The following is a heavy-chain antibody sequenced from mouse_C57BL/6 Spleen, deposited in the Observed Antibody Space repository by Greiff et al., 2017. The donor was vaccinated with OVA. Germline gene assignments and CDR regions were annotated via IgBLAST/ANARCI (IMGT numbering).Heavy chain of an antibody. D-gene: IGHD1-1*01. Sequence: QVQLKQPGAELVRPGSSVKLSCKASGYTFTSYWMDWVKQRPGQGLEWIGNIYPSDSETHYNQKFKDKATLTVDKSSSTAYMQLSSLTSEDSAVYYCARGGLLRTPYFDYWGQGTTLTVSS. CDR3: ARGGLLRTPYFDY. CDR1: GYTFTSYW. V-gene: IGHV1-61*01. J-gene: IGHJ2*01. CDR2: IYPSDSET.